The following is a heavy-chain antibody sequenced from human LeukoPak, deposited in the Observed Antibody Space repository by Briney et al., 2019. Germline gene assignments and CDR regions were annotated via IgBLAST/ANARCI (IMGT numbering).Heavy chain of an antibody. D-gene: IGHD3-3*01. CDR2: ISWNSGSI. J-gene: IGHJ4*02. CDR1: GFTFSSYA. CDR3: AKGLWSGYYGD. V-gene: IGHV3-9*01. Sequence: GGSLRLSCAASGFTFSSYAMHWVRQAPGKGLEWVSGISWNSGSIGYADSVKGRFTISRDNAKNSLYLQMNSLRAEDTALYYCAKGLWSGYYGDWGQGTLVTVSS.